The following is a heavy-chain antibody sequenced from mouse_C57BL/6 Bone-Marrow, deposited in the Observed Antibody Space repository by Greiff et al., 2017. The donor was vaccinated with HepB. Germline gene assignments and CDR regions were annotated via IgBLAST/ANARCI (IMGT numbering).Heavy chain of an antibody. CDR3: ARVRDGYEGFAY. V-gene: IGHV3-6*01. Sequence: VQLKESGPGLVKPSQSLSLTCSVTGYSITSGYYWNWIRQFPGNKLEWMGYISYDGSNNYNPSLKNRISITRDTSKNQFFLKLNSVTTEDTATYYCARVRDGYEGFAYWGQGTLVTVSA. CDR1: GYSITSGYY. D-gene: IGHD2-2*01. CDR2: ISYDGSN. J-gene: IGHJ3*01.